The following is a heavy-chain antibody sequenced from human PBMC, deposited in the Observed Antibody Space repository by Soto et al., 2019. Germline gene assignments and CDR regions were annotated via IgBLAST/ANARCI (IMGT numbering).Heavy chain of an antibody. CDR1: GGSIGSSSYY. CDR2: IYYSGST. CDR3: ARSDDSSLYYYYMDV. J-gene: IGHJ6*03. D-gene: IGHD2-21*02. V-gene: IGHV4-39*01. Sequence: SETLSLTCTVSGGSIGSSSYYWGWIRQPPGKGLEWIGSIYYSGSTYYNPSLKSRVTISVDTSKNQFSLKLSSVTAADTAVYYCARSDDSSLYYYYMDVWGKGTTVTSP.